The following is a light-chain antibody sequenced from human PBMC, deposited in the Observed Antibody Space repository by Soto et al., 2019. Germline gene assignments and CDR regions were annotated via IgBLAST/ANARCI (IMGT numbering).Light chain of an antibody. CDR1: SRDFGGYDY. CDR3: CSYAGTYTFYV. Sequence: QSVLTQPRSVSGSPGQSVTISCTGTSRDFGGYDYVSWYQQHPGKAPKLMIYDVTKRPSGVPDRFSGSRSGSTASLTISGLQAEDDADYYCCSYAGTYTFYVFGTGTKVTVL. J-gene: IGLJ1*01. V-gene: IGLV2-11*01. CDR2: DVT.